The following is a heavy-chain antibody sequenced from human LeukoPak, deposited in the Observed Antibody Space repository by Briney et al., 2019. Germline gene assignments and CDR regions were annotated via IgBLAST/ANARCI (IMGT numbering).Heavy chain of an antibody. CDR2: ISGSGGSK. J-gene: IGHJ6*02. Sequence: GGSLRLSCAASGFTFSSYAMNRVRQAPGKGLEWVSTISGSGGSKHYADSVEGRFTISRDNSKNTVYLQMNSLRAEDAAIYYCAKLTSASGAYGVDVWGQGTTVTVSS. CDR3: AKLTSASGAYGVDV. CDR1: GFTFSSYA. V-gene: IGHV3-23*01. D-gene: IGHD3-10*01.